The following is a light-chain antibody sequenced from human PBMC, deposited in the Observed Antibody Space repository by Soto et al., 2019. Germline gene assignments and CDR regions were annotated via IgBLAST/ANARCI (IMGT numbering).Light chain of an antibody. J-gene: IGKJ2*01. CDR3: QQYNNWTPYT. CDR1: QSVSSN. CDR2: GAA. Sequence: EIVMTQSPATLSVSPGERATLSCRASQSVSSNLAWYQQKPGQAPRLLIYGAATRATVIPARFSERGSGTEFTHTISSLQSEDFAVYYCQQYNNWTPYTFGQGTKLEIK. V-gene: IGKV3-15*01.